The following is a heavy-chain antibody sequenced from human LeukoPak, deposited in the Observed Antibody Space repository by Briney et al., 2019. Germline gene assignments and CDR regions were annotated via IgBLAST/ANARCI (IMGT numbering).Heavy chain of an antibody. CDR3: ARVYPNGVWKTAYLDY. D-gene: IGHD2-8*01. CDR2: ISSNGGST. V-gene: IGHV3-64*01. Sequence: GGSLRLSCAASGFTFSSYAMHWVRQAPGKGLEYVSAISSNGGSTYYANSVKGRFTISRDNSKNTLYLQMGSLRAEDMAVYYCARVYPNGVWKTAYLDYWGQGTLVTVSS. J-gene: IGHJ4*02. CDR1: GFTFSSYA.